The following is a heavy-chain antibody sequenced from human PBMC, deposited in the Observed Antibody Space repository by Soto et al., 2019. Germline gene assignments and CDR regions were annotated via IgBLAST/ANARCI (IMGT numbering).Heavy chain of an antibody. J-gene: IGHJ3*02. V-gene: IGHV3-66*01. Sequence: GGSLRLSCAASGFTVSSNYMSWVRQAPGKGLEWVSVIYSGGSTYYADSVKGRFTISRDNSKNTLYLQMNSLRAEDTAVYYCARWVTMVRGVLGAFDICGQGTMVTVSS. D-gene: IGHD3-10*01. CDR1: GFTVSSNY. CDR2: IYSGGST. CDR3: ARWVTMVRGVLGAFDI.